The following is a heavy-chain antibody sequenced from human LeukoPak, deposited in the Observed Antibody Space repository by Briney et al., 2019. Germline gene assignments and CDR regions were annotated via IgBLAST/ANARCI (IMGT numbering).Heavy chain of an antibody. J-gene: IGHJ4*02. V-gene: IGHV3-23*01. CDR1: GFTFSNYV. Sequence: GGSLRLSCAASGFTFSNYVMSWVRQAPGTGLEWVSTISSSGGTTYYADSVKDRFTISGDSSRNTLYLQMNSLRAEDTAVYYCTKARGSYSGSYFSSGDFDYWGQGTLVTVSS. CDR3: TKARGSYSGSYFSSGDFDY. D-gene: IGHD1-26*01. CDR2: ISSSGGTT.